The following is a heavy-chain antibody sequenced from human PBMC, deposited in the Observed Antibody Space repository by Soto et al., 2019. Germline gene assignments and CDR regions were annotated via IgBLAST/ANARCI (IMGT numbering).Heavy chain of an antibody. Sequence: SETLSLTCTVSGGSVRSGNYFWGWLRQPPGKGLEWIGNMFYSGTINYNPSLKSRVTIFVDTSKNQFSLRLTSVTAADTAIYYCARDQRIPTAGTPYYYYDLDVWGPGTTVTVSS. D-gene: IGHD6-13*01. CDR2: MFYSGTI. CDR1: GGSVRSGNYF. V-gene: IGHV4-61*01. CDR3: ARDQRIPTAGTPYYYYDLDV. J-gene: IGHJ6*02.